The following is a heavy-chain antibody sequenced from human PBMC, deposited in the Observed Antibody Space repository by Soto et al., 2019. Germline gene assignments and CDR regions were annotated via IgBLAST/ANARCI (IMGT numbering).Heavy chain of an antibody. V-gene: IGHV3-9*02. CDR2: IYWHGDRI. CDR3: VKNQTAGGLDC. Sequence: EMQLVESGGGLVQPGGSLRLSCAASGFTSNDHAMHWIRQVPGKGLEWVSGIYWHGDRIDYADSVKSRFTISRDNAKNALYLQMNRLRPDDTALYYCVKNQTAGGLDCWGQGTLVTVSS. J-gene: IGHJ4*02. D-gene: IGHD2-21*02. CDR1: GFTSNDHA.